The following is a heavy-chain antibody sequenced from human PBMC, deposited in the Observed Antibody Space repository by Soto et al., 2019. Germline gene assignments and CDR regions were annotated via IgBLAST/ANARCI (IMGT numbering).Heavy chain of an antibody. Sequence: SETLSLTCTVSGGSISSYYWSWIRQPPGKGLEWIGYIYYSGSTNYNPSLKSLVTISVDTSKNQFSLKLSSVTAADTAVYYCARGVDPRAADAFDIWGQGTMVTVSS. D-gene: IGHD2-15*01. CDR3: ARGVDPRAADAFDI. V-gene: IGHV4-59*01. CDR2: IYYSGST. J-gene: IGHJ3*02. CDR1: GGSISSYY.